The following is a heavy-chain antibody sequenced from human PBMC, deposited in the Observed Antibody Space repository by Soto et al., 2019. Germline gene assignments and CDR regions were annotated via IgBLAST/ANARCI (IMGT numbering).Heavy chain of an antibody. CDR3: ARGGIAAAGTGTGWFDP. CDR2: INSDGSST. CDR1: GFTFSSYW. D-gene: IGHD6-13*01. J-gene: IGHJ5*02. V-gene: IGHV3-74*01. Sequence: EVQLVESGGGLVQPGGSLRLSCAASGFTFSSYWMHWVRQAPGKGLVWVSRINSDGSSTSYADSVKGRFTISRDNAKNTLYLQMNGLRAEDTAVYYCARGGIAAAGTGTGWFDPWGQGTLVTVSS.